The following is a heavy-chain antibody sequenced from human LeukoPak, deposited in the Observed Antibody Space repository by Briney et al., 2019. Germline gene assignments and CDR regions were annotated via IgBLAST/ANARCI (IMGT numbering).Heavy chain of an antibody. Sequence: GGSLRLSCAASGFTFSSYAMSWVRQAPGKGLEWVSAISGSGGSTYYADSVKGRFTISRDNSKNTLYLQMNSLRAEDTAVYYCAKDVYSSGWYSGFDYWGQGTLVTVSS. CDR3: AKDVYSSGWYSGFDY. CDR2: ISGSGGST. CDR1: GFTFSSYA. J-gene: IGHJ4*02. D-gene: IGHD6-19*01. V-gene: IGHV3-23*01.